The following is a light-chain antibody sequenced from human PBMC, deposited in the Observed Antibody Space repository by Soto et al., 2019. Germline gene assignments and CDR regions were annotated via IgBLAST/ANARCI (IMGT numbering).Light chain of an antibody. V-gene: IGLV1-40*01. CDR1: SSNIGAGYD. Sequence: QSVLTQPPSVSGAPGQRVTIYCTGSSSNIGAGYDVHWYQQLPGTAPKLLIYGITNRPSGVPDRFSGSKSGTSASLAITGLQAEDEADYYCQSYDSSLSGYVFGTGTKVTVL. CDR2: GIT. CDR3: QSYDSSLSGYV. J-gene: IGLJ1*01.